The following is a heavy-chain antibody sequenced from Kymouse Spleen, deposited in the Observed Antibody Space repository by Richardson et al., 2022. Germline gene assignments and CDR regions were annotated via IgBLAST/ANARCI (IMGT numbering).Heavy chain of an antibody. J-gene: IGHJ6*02. CDR2: INHSGST. V-gene: IGHV4-34*01. CDR3: ARGLVVVPAAMPYYYYYGMDV. D-gene: IGHD2-2*02. Sequence: QVQLQQWGAGLLKPSETLSLTCAVYGGSFSGYYWSWIRQPPGKGLEWIGEINHSGSTNYNPSLKSRVTISVDTSKNQFSLKLSSVTAADTAVYYCARGLVVVPAAMPYYYYYGMDVWGQGTTVTVSS. CDR1: GGSFSGYY.